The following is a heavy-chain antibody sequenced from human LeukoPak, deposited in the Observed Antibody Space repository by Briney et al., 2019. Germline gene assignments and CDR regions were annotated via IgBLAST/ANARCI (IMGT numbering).Heavy chain of an antibody. D-gene: IGHD7-27*01. V-gene: IGHV4-59*12. CDR2: IYYSGST. Sequence: SETLSLTCTVSGGSISSYYWSWIRQPPGKGLEWIGYIYYSGSTNYNPSLKSRVTISVDTSKNQFSLKLSSVTAADTAVYYCARALWGRPNDAFDIWGQGTMVTVSS. CDR3: ARALWGRPNDAFDI. CDR1: GGSISSYY. J-gene: IGHJ3*02.